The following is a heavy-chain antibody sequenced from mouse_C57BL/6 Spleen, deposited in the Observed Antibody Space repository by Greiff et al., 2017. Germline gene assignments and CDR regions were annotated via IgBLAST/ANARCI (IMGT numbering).Heavy chain of an antibody. J-gene: IGHJ3*01. V-gene: IGHV1-52*01. CDR3: ARSGLLYDGYPGVSWFAY. D-gene: IGHD2-3*01. Sequence: QVQLQQPGAELVRPGSSVKLSCKASGYTFTSYWMHWVKQRPIQGLEWIGNIDPSDSETHYNQKFKDKATLTVDKSSSTAYMQLSSLTSEDSAVYYCARSGLLYDGYPGVSWFAYWGQGTLVTVSA. CDR1: GYTFTSYW. CDR2: IDPSDSET.